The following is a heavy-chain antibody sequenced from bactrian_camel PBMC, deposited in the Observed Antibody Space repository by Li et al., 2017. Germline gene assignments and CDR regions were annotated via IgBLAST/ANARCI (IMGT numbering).Heavy chain of an antibody. J-gene: IGHJ6*01. CDR2: IYTSAPQT. D-gene: IGHD2*01. CDR1: GTPSGLPLRA. V-gene: IGHV3S54*01. CDR3: AAEGGFTGVTTTIVCPGADFGY. Sequence: QVQLVESGGASVQAGGSLRLSCAASGTPSGLPLRAMCMGWFRQAPGKEREGVAAIYTSAPQTFYAASVKGRFTISHDSAKTTLYLQMNSLKPEDTAMYYCAAEGGFTGVTTTIVCPGADFGYWGQGTQVTVS.